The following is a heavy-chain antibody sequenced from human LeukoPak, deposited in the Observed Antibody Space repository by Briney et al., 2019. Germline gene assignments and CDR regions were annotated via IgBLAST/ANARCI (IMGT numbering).Heavy chain of an antibody. D-gene: IGHD6-19*01. V-gene: IGHV4-4*07. Sequence: SETLSLTCTVSGGSISSYYWSWIRQPAGKGLEWIGRIYSSGSTNYNPSLNSRVTMSADTSKNQFSLKLSSVSAADTAVYYRARDRIGVAVADYFDYWGQGTLVTVSS. CDR3: ARDRIGVAVADYFDY. CDR1: GGSISSYY. CDR2: IYSSGST. J-gene: IGHJ4*02.